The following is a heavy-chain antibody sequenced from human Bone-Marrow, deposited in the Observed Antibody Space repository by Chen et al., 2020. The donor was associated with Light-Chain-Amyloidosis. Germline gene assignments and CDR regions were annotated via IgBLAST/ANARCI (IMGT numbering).Heavy chain of an antibody. CDR2: IYPDDSDA. CDR3: ARRRDGYNFDY. J-gene: IGHJ4*02. V-gene: IGHV5-51*01. D-gene: IGHD5-12*01. Sequence: NGWVRQMPGKGLEWMGVIYPDDSDARYSPSFEGQVTISADKSITTAYLQWRSLKASDTAMYYCARRRDGYNFDYWGQGTRVTVSS.